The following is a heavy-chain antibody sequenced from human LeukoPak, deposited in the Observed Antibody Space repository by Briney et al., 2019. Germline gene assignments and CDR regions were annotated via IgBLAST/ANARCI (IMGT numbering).Heavy chain of an antibody. CDR1: GGSISSSSYY. CDR2: IYYSGST. D-gene: IGHD5-12*01. V-gene: IGHV4-39*01. J-gene: IGHJ5*02. CDR3: ARQLRGYSGYDGGWFDP. Sequence: SETLSLTCTVSGGSISSSSYYWGWIRQPPGKGLEWIGSIYYSGSTYYNPSLKSRVTISVDTSKNQFSLKLSSVTAADTAVYYCARQLRGYSGYDGGWFDPWGQGTLVTVSS.